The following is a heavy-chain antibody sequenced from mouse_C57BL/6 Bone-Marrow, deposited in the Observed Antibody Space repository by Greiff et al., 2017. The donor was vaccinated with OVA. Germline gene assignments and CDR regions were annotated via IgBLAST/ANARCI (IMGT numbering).Heavy chain of an antibody. CDR3: ARYYYGSPLAY. CDR2: ISPRSGNT. CDR1: GYTFTSSG. V-gene: IGHV1-81*01. J-gene: IGHJ3*01. D-gene: IGHD1-1*01. Sequence: VQLQQSGAELARPGASVKLSCKASGYTFTSSGISWVKQRTGQGLEWIGAISPRSGNTYYNEKFKGKATLTADKSSSTAYMELRSLTSEDSAVYFCARYYYGSPLAYWGQGTLVTVSA.